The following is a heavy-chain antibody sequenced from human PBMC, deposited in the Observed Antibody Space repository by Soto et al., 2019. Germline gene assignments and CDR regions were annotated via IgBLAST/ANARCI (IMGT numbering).Heavy chain of an antibody. CDR1: GFTVSSNY. D-gene: IGHD3-3*01. J-gene: IGHJ4*02. Sequence: GGSLRLSCAASGFTVSSNYMSWVRQAPGKGLEWVSVIYSGGSTYYADSVKGRFTISRDNSKNTLYLQMNSLRAEDTAVYYCARDADGVHYFDYWGQGTLVTVSS. CDR2: IYSGGST. V-gene: IGHV3-66*01. CDR3: ARDADGVHYFDY.